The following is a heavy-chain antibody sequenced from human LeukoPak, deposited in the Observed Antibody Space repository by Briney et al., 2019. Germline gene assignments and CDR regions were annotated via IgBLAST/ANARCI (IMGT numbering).Heavy chain of an antibody. CDR1: GGSISNYY. CDR3: ARQGYCTSTTCYYYYGMAV. V-gene: IGHV4-59*08. Sequence: SETLSLTCTVPGGSISNYYWNWIRQPPGKGLEWIGYIYHSGSTYYSPSLKSRVTISVDTSKNQFSLKLSSVTAADTAVYYCARQGYCTSTTCYYYYGMAVWGQGTTVTVSS. CDR2: IYHSGST. D-gene: IGHD2-2*01. J-gene: IGHJ6*02.